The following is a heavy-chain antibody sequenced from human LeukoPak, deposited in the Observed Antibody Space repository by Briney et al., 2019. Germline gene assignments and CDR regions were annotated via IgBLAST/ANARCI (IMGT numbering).Heavy chain of an antibody. CDR3: ARGRWRVDY. CDR2: IKHRGST. CDR1: GGSLCGFY. D-gene: IGHD6-13*01. V-gene: IGHV4-34*01. Sequence: SETLSLTCAVSGGSLCGFYCRWIRQPPRGGLEWNAKIKHRGSTNYNPSLKSRVPISVDTAKRQFSLKLISVTAADTAVYYCARGRWRVDYWGQGTLVTVSS. J-gene: IGHJ4*02.